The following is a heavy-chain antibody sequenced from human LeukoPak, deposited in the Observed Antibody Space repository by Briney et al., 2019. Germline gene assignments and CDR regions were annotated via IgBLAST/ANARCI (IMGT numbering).Heavy chain of an antibody. CDR3: ARARYSYSYYFDY. CDR1: GFTFSDYY. V-gene: IGHV3-11*01. CDR2: ISSSGSTI. D-gene: IGHD5-18*01. Sequence: GGSLRLSCAASGFTFSDYYMSWIRQAPGKGLEWVSYISSSGSTIYYADSVKGRFTISRDNAKNSLYLQMNSLRAEDTAVYYCARARYSYSYYFDYWGQGTLVTASS. J-gene: IGHJ4*02.